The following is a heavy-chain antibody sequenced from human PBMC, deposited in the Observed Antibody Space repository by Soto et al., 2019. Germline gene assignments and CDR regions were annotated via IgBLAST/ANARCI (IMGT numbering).Heavy chain of an antibody. D-gene: IGHD1-20*01. Sequence: TLSLTCTVSGGSISSGGYYWSWIRQHPGKGLEWIGYIYYSGSTYYNPSLKSRVTISVDTSKNQFSLKLSSVTAADTAVYYCSCYRGATYNWNYVGYWGQGTLVTVSS. CDR3: SCYRGATYNWNYVGY. V-gene: IGHV4-31*03. CDR1: GGSISSGGYY. CDR2: IYYSGST. J-gene: IGHJ4*02.